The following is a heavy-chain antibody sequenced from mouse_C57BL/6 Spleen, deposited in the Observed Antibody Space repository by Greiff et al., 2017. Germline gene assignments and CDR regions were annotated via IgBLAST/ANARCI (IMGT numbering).Heavy chain of an antibody. D-gene: IGHD1-1*01. Sequence: QVQLQQSGPELVKPGASVKISCKASGYAFSSSWMNWVKQRPGKGLEWIGRIYPGDGDTNYNGKFKGKATLTADKSSSTAYMQLSSLTSEDSAVYFCARSPITTVVATEYFDYWGQGTTLTVSS. CDR3: ARSPITTVVATEYFDY. CDR2: IYPGDGDT. J-gene: IGHJ2*01. CDR1: GYAFSSSW. V-gene: IGHV1-82*01.